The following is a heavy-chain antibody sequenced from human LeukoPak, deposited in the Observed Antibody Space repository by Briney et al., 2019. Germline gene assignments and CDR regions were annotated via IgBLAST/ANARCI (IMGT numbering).Heavy chain of an antibody. J-gene: IGHJ4*02. CDR1: GFTFSSYG. D-gene: IGHD6-19*01. CDR3: AKNGPLIAVAGTCFDY. Sequence: GGSLRLSCAASGFTFSSYGMHWVRQAPGKGLEWVAVISYDGSNKYYADSVKGRFTISRDNSKNTLYLQMNSLRAEDTAVYYCAKNGPLIAVAGTCFDYWGQGTLVTVSS. CDR2: ISYDGSNK. V-gene: IGHV3-30*18.